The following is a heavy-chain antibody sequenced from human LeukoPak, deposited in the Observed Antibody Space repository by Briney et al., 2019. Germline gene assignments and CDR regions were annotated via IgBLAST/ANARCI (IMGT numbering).Heavy chain of an antibody. CDR1: GYTFTSYD. CDR2: MNHNSGNT. V-gene: IGHV1-8*01. D-gene: IGHD5-18*01. CDR3: ARRYGGYYYYYMDV. Sequence: ASVKVFCKASGYTFTSYDISWVRQATGQGLEWMGWMNHNSGNTGYAQKFQGRVTMTRNTSISTAYMELSSLRSEDTAVYYCARRYGGYYYYYMDVWGKGTTVTVSS. J-gene: IGHJ6*03.